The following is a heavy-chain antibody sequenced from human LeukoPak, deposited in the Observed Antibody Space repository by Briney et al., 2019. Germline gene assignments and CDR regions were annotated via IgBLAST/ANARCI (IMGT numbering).Heavy chain of an antibody. CDR3: ARMTNNYDSGTYQSDAFDI. Sequence: SLKISCKASGYSFTDYWISWVRQTPRKGLDWIGMIDPIDSYTSYKKAFQGHVAISVDKSISTAYLQWSSLKASDTAMYFCARMTNNYDSGTYQSDAFDIWGQGTMVTVSP. CDR1: GYSFTDYW. J-gene: IGHJ3*02. D-gene: IGHD3-10*01. CDR2: IDPIDSYT. V-gene: IGHV5-10-1*01.